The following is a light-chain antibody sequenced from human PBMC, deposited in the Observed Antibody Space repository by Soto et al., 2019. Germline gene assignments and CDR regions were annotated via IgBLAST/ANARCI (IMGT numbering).Light chain of an antibody. V-gene: IGKV3D-15*01. CDR3: QQYNNWPSIT. J-gene: IGKJ5*01. CDR2: GAS. CDR1: QSVSSN. Sequence: IVLTQSPATLSVSPGERATLSCRASQSVSSNLAWHQQRPGQAPRLLIYGASTRATGVPARLSGGGSGTEFTLTITSLQSEDFAVYWCQQYNNWPSITFGQGTRLEIK.